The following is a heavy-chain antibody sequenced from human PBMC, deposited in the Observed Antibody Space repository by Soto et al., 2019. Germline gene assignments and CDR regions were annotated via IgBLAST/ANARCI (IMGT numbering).Heavy chain of an antibody. D-gene: IGHD3-10*02. Sequence: GGSLRLSCAASGFTFSSYDMHWVRQATGKGLEWVSAIGTAGDTYYPGSVKGRFTISRENAKNSLYLQMNSLRAEDTAVYYCARPTMIGAFDIWGQGTMVTVSS. J-gene: IGHJ3*02. CDR2: IGTAGDT. CDR1: GFTFSSYD. CDR3: ARPTMIGAFDI. V-gene: IGHV3-13*01.